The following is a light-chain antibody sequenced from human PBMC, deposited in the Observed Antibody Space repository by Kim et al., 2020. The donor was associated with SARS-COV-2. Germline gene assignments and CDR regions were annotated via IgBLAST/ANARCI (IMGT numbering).Light chain of an antibody. V-gene: IGLV3-19*01. Sequence: SSELTQDPAVSVAFGQTVRITCQGDSLRSYYASWYQQKPGQAPVLVIYGKNNRPSGIPDRFSGSSSGNTASLTITGAQAEDEADYYCNSRDSSGNHLVFG. J-gene: IGLJ2*01. CDR1: SLRSYY. CDR3: NSRDSSGNHLV. CDR2: GKN.